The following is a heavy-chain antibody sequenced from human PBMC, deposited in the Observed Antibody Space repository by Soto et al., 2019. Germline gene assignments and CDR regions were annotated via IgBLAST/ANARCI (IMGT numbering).Heavy chain of an antibody. CDR3: ARDRNSDYFDY. V-gene: IGHV4-39*07. CDR2: VYYGGST. Sequence: SETLSLTCTVSGGSISSGSSYWGWIRQPPGKGLEWIGNVYYGGSTYYNPSLKSRVTISVDTSKNQFSLKLSSVTAADTAVYYCARDRNSDYFDYWGQGTLVTVSS. CDR1: GGSISSGSSY. J-gene: IGHJ4*02.